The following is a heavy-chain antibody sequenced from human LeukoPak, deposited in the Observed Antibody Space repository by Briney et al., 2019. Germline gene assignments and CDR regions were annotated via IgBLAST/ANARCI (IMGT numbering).Heavy chain of an antibody. CDR3: ARVLAYCSSTSCSYTNYGMDV. CDR2: IIPIFGTA. D-gene: IGHD2-2*01. V-gene: IGHV1-69*13. Sequence: SVKVSCKASGGTFSSYAISWVRQAPGQGLEWMGGIIPIFGTANYAQKFQGRVTITADESTSTAYMELSSLRSEDTAVYYCARVLAYCSSTSCSYTNYGMDVWGQGTTVTVSS. CDR1: GGTFSSYA. J-gene: IGHJ6*02.